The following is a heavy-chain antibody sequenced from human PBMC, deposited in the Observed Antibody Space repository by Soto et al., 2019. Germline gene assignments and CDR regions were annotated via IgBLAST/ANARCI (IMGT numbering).Heavy chain of an antibody. J-gene: IGHJ3*02. D-gene: IGHD5-12*01. CDR2: IWYDGSHK. V-gene: IGHV3-33*01. CDR3: ARPRYSGDDPDALEI. Sequence: QVQLVESGGAVVQPGTSLRLSCTASGFTFSSYRMHWVRQAPGKGLEWVAIIWYDGSHKFYVDSVKGRFAVSRDNSKNTVYLQMNSLTGEDTAVYYCARPRYSGDDPDALEIWGPETLVTISS. CDR1: GFTFSSYR.